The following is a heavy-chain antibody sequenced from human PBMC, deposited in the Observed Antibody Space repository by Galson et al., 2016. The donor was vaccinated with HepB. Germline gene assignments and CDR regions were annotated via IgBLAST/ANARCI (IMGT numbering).Heavy chain of an antibody. V-gene: IGHV1-2*04. CDR2: INPNSGGT. J-gene: IGHJ4*02. CDR3: AGAEGVAVAGFDY. CDR1: GYTFTGYY. D-gene: IGHD6-19*01. Sequence: SVKVSCKASGYTFTGYYMHWVRQAPGQGLEWMGWINPNSGGTNYAQKFQGWVTMTRDTSISTAYMELSRLRSDETALYYCAGAEGVAVAGFDYWGQGTLVTVSS.